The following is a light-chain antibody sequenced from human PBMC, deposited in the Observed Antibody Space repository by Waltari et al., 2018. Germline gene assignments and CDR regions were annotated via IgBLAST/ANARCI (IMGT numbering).Light chain of an antibody. CDR2: EVT. CDR3: YSSAMSAFVV. CDR1: SSALGSYNS. Sequence: QSALTQPASVSGSPGQSITIPCTCTSSALGSYNSVSWYQHHPGKAPKLILYEVTKRPSGVSDRFSGSKSGNTASLTISGLQAEDDADYYCYSSAMSAFVVFGGGTKLTVL. V-gene: IGLV2-23*02. J-gene: IGLJ3*02.